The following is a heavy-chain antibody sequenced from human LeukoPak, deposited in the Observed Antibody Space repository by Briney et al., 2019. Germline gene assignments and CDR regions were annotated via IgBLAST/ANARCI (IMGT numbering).Heavy chain of an antibody. D-gene: IGHD6-13*01. J-gene: IGHJ4*02. CDR1: GGSFSGYY. V-gene: IGHV4-34*01. CDR3: ARFPSYSSSWYV. Sequence: SETLSLTCAVYGGSFSGYYWSWIRRPPGKGLEWIGEINHSGSTNYNPSLRSRVTISVDTSKNQFSLKLSSVTAADTAVYYCARFPSYSSSWYVWGQGTLVTVSS. CDR2: INHSGST.